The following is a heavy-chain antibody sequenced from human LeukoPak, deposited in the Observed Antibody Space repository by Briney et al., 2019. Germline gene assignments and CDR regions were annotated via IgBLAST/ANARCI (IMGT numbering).Heavy chain of an antibody. CDR1: GYTFTSYG. CDR2: INPNSGGT. CDR3: ARGAATLQGRRGGWFDP. D-gene: IGHD2-15*01. V-gene: IGHV1-2*06. Sequence: ASVKVSCKASGYTFTSYGISWVRQAPGQGLEWMGRINPNSGGTNYAQKFQGRVTMTRDTSISTAYMELSRLRSDDTAVYYCARGAATLQGRRGGWFDPWGQGTLVTVSS. J-gene: IGHJ5*02.